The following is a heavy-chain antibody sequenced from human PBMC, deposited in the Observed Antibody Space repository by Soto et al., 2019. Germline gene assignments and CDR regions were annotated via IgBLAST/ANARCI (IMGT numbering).Heavy chain of an antibody. V-gene: IGHV2-5*02. CDR1: GFSLSTSGVG. CDR3: PHRRPGRSGSYSELINFDY. Sequence: SGPTLENPPQTLTLTCTFSGFSLSTSGVGVGWIRQPPGKALEWLALIYWDDDKRYSPSLKSRLTITKDTSKNQVVLTMTNMDPVNTPTYYCPHRRPGRSGSYSELINFDYGAREPLATVPS. D-gene: IGHD3-10*01. J-gene: IGHJ4*02. CDR2: IYWDDDK.